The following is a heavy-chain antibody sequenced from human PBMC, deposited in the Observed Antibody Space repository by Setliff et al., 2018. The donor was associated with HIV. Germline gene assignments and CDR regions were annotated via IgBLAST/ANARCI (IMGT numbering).Heavy chain of an antibody. J-gene: IGHJ5*02. D-gene: IGHD3-3*01. V-gene: IGHV4-34*01. Sequence: SETLSLTCTVYGGSFTGYYWAWIRQPPGKGLEWIGEINHSGSTNYNPSLESRVTISVDTSKKHFSLRLTSVTAADTAVYFCARGGDYNFWAGYWTWGQGTLVTVSS. CDR3: ARGGDYNFWAGYWT. CDR2: INHSGST. CDR1: GGSFTGYY.